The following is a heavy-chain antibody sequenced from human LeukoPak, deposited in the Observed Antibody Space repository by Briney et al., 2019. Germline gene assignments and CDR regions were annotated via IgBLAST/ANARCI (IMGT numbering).Heavy chain of an antibody. V-gene: IGHV1-18*01. Sequence: ASVKVSCKPSGYTVTPYGISWVRQAPGQGLEGMGWISAYNGNTNYAQKLQGRVTMTPDTSTSTAYMELGSLRSDDTAVCYCARGCSSTSCFVDYYYGMDVWGQGTTVTVSS. CDR1: GYTVTPYG. CDR2: ISAYNGNT. D-gene: IGHD2-2*01. CDR3: ARGCSSTSCFVDYYYGMDV. J-gene: IGHJ6*02.